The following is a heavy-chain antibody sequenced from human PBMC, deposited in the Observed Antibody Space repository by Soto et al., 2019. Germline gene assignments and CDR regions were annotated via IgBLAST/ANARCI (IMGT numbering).Heavy chain of an antibody. CDR3: ARHRGNTFGPYDD. D-gene: IGHD3-16*01. CDR2: IYHSGST. CDR1: GASISSGNW. J-gene: IGHJ4*01. V-gene: IGHV4-4*02. Sequence: VQLQESGPGLVRPSGTLSLTCAVSGASISSGNWWSWVRQSPGKGLEWIGEIYHSGSTNHNPSLKSRVIISVDKSRNQFSLKLSSVTAADTAVYFWARHRGNTFGPYDDWGQGTQVTVSS.